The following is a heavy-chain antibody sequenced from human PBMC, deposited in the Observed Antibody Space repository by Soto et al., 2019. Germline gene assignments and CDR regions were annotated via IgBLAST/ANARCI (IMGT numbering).Heavy chain of an antibody. Sequence: EVQLLESGGGLVQPGGSLRLSCEGSGFTFISYAMNWVRQAPGKGLEWVSAISGGGETTFYADSVKGRFTISRDNSKNTVNLQMNSLGVDDTAVYYCARKVPGSTSRPNYWYFDLWGRGTLLTVSS. CDR1: GFTFISYA. J-gene: IGHJ2*01. D-gene: IGHD3-10*01. CDR3: ARKVPGSTSRPNYWYFDL. V-gene: IGHV3-23*01. CDR2: ISGGGETT.